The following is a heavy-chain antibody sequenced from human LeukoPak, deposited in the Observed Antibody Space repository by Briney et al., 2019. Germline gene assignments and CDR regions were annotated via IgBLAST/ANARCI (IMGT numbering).Heavy chain of an antibody. CDR2: IRYDGSNK. V-gene: IGHV3-30*02. J-gene: IGHJ4*02. D-gene: IGHD3-22*01. CDR3: AKDSGDSSNYYDSSGYFDY. CDR1: GFTFSSYE. Sequence: GGSLRLSCAASGFTFSSYEMNWVRQAPGKGLEWVAFIRYDGSNKYYADSVKGRFTISRDNSKNTLYLQMNSLRAEDTAVYYCAKDSGDSSNYYDSSGYFDYWGQGTLVTVSS.